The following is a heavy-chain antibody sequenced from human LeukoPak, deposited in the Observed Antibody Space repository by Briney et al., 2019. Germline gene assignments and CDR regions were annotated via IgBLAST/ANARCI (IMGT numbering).Heavy chain of an antibody. D-gene: IGHD1-26*01. V-gene: IGHV4-61*08. J-gene: IGHJ6*02. CDR2: IYYSGST. CDR3: ARYEESVGATTYYGMDV. CDR1: GGSISSGDYY. Sequence: SETLSLTCTVSGGSISSGDYYWSWIRQPPGKGLEWIGYIYYSGSTNYNPSLKSRVTISVDTSKNQFSLKLSSVTAADTAVYYCARYEESVGATTYYGMDVWGQGTTVTVSS.